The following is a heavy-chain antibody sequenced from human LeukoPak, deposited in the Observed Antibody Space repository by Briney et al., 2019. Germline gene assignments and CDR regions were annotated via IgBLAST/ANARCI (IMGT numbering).Heavy chain of an antibody. CDR2: IKQDGSEK. J-gene: IGHJ4*02. Sequence: GGSLRLSCAASGFTFSSYWMSWVRQAPGKGLEWVANIKQDGSEKYYVDSVKGRFTISRDNAKNSLYLQMNSLRAEDTAVYYCARDRRYYDSSGSKIAFDYWGQGTLVTVSS. CDR3: ARDRRYYDSSGSKIAFDY. D-gene: IGHD3-22*01. CDR1: GFTFSSYW. V-gene: IGHV3-7*01.